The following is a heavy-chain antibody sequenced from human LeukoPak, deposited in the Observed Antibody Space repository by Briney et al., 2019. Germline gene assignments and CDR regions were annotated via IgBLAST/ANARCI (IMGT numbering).Heavy chain of an antibody. CDR1: GGSISSYY. J-gene: IGHJ6*03. CDR3: ARDCPSSKDYDFWSGYSLGSYYYYMDV. D-gene: IGHD3-3*01. CDR2: IYTSGRT. Sequence: PSETLSLTCTVSGGSISSYYWSWIRQPAGKGLEWIGRIYTSGRTNYNPSLKSRVTISVDKSKNQFSLKLSSVTAADTAVYYCARDCPSSKDYDFWSGYSLGSYYYYMDVWGKGTTVTVSS. V-gene: IGHV4-4*07.